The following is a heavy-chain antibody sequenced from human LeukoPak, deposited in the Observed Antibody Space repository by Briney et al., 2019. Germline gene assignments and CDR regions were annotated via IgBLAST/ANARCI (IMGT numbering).Heavy chain of an antibody. CDR1: GGSISSSNW. Sequence: PSETLSLTCAVSGGSISSSNWWSWVRQPPGKGLEWIGEIYHSGSANYNPSLKSRVTISVDKSKNQFSLKLSSMTAADTAVYYCARLGGYSNYEAGYWGQGTLVTVSS. D-gene: IGHD4-11*01. V-gene: IGHV4-4*02. J-gene: IGHJ4*02. CDR3: ARLGGYSNYEAGY. CDR2: IYHSGSA.